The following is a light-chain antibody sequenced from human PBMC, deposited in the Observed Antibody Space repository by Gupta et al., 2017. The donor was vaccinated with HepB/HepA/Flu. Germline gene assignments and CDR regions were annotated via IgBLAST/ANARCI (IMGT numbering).Light chain of an antibody. Sequence: IQLTQSPSSLSASVGDRVILTFQASEDISNVLNWYQQTPGKAPKVLIYDASNLATGGPSRFSGSWSGTHFSVTINNLQPEDFATYDCKQYDNSPPSITFGQGTRLEIK. CDR2: DAS. J-gene: IGKJ5*01. V-gene: IGKV1-33*01. CDR1: EDISNV. CDR3: KQYDNSPPSIT.